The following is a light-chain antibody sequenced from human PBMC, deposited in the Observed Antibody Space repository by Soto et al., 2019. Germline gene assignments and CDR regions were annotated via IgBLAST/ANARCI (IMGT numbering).Light chain of an antibody. Sequence: QSVLTQPSSLSGSPGQPITISCTGTSSDVGGYNYVSWYQQNPGKAPKLMIYDITSRPSGVSNRFAGAKSGNTAALNISRPQAEDEADYYCRSYRTCNSLVFGTGTKVTV. CDR3: RSYRTCNSLV. CDR1: SSDVGGYNY. CDR2: DIT. V-gene: IGLV2-14*01. J-gene: IGLJ1*01.